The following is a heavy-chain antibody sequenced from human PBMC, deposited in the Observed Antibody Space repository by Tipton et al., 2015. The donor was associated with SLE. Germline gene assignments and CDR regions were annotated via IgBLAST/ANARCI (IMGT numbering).Heavy chain of an antibody. J-gene: IGHJ6*02. CDR2: INHSGSA. V-gene: IGHV4-34*01. CDR3: AGGPYYDYWSGQKDYGMDV. D-gene: IGHD3-3*01. CDR1: SGSVSGYY. Sequence: TLSLTFAVQSGSVSGYYWSWIRQPPGKGLEWIGDINHSGSANYNPSLKSRVTISVDTSKNQLSLKLSSVTAADTAVYYCAGGPYYDYWSGQKDYGMDVWGQGTTVTVSS.